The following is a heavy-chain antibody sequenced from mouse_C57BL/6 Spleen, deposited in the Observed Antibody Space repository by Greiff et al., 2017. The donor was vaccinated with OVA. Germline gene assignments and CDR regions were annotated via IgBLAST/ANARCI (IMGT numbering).Heavy chain of an antibody. V-gene: IGHV1-72*01. Sequence: QVQLQQPGAELVKPGASVKLSFKASGYTFTSYWMHWVKQRPGRGLGWIGRIDPNSGGTKYNEKFKSKATLTVDKPSSTAYMQLSSLTAEDSAVYYCVRWSPSYWYFEVWGTGTTVTVSS. CDR2: IDPNSGGT. CDR1: GYTFTSYW. D-gene: IGHD2-10*02. J-gene: IGHJ1*03. CDR3: VRWSPSYWYFEV.